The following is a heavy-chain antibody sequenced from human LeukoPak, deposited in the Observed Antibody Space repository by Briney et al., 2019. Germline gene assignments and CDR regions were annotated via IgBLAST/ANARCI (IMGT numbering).Heavy chain of an antibody. Sequence: PGGSLRLSCAASGLPFSSYGMHWVRQAPGKGLEWVAFIRYDGSNKYYADSVKGRFTISRDNSKNTLYLQMNSLRAEDTAVYYCAKSAPLTIFGVAHPFDPWGQGTLVTVSS. CDR1: GLPFSSYG. J-gene: IGHJ5*02. CDR3: AKSAPLTIFGVAHPFDP. V-gene: IGHV3-30*02. CDR2: IRYDGSNK. D-gene: IGHD3-3*01.